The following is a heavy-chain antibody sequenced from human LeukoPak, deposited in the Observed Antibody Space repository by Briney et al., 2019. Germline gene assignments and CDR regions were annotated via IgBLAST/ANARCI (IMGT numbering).Heavy chain of an antibody. J-gene: IGHJ4*02. CDR1: GYTFIGYY. Sequence: ASVKVSCKASGYTFIGYYMHWVRQAPGQGLEWMGWINSNSGGTNYAQSFQGRVTMTRDTSISTAYMELSRLTSDDTAVYYCARGRYTGYDGLDPNYWGQGTLVTVSS. V-gene: IGHV1-2*02. D-gene: IGHD5-12*01. CDR3: ARGRYTGYDGLDPNY. CDR2: INSNSGGT.